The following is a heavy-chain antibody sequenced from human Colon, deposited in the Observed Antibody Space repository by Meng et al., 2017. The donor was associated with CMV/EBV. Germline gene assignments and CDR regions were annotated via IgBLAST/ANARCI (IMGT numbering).Heavy chain of an antibody. CDR3: AGGPAPNWFDS. V-gene: IGHV1-18*01. CDR1: GHQCPNPF. CDR2: IGGYSGTA. J-gene: IGHJ5*01. Sequence: PCKTSGHQCPNPFIPWVRQGPGQGLEWMRYIGGYSGTAVYAHKFPTRVTMTTDKSKDTAYMELRSLRSDDSAVYYCAGGPAPNWFDSWGQGTLVTVSS.